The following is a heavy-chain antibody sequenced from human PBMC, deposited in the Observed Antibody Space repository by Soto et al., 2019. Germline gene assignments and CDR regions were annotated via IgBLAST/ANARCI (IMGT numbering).Heavy chain of an antibody. D-gene: IGHD3-3*01. CDR1: GGSISSGGYY. CDR3: ARATRKYYDFWSGYSGASDAFDI. J-gene: IGHJ3*02. Sequence: LSLTCTVSGGSISSGGYYWSWIRQHPGKGLEWIGYIYYSGSTYYNPSLKSRVTISVDTSKNQFSLKLSSVSAADTAVYYCARATRKYYDFWSGYSGASDAFDIWGQGTMVTVSS. CDR2: IYYSGST. V-gene: IGHV4-31*03.